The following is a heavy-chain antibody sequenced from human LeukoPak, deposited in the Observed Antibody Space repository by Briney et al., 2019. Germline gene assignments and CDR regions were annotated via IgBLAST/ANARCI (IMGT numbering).Heavy chain of an antibody. Sequence: PGGSLRLSCAVSGFTFSSYWMSWVRQAPGKGLEWVDNINQDGSEKYYVDSVKGRFTISRDNAKNSLYLQMNSLRAEDTAVYYCARKALPYGDYDFPYNWFDPWGQGTLVTVSS. CDR3: ARKALPYGDYDFPYNWFDP. V-gene: IGHV3-7*01. J-gene: IGHJ5*02. CDR1: GFTFSSYW. D-gene: IGHD4-17*01. CDR2: INQDGSEK.